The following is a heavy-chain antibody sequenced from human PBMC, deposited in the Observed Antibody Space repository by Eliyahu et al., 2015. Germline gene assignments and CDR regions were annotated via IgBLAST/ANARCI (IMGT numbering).Heavy chain of an antibody. D-gene: IGHD2-2*01. CDR3: AKDTQNDIVVVPAAPYYGMDV. Sequence: EVQLVESGGGLVQPGRSLRLSCAASGFPFADXXXXWXRQAPGKGLXWVSGISWNSGSIGYADSVKGRFTISRDNAKNSLYLQMNSLRAEDTALYYCAKDTQNDIVVVPAAPYYGMDVWGQGTTVTVSS. CDR1: GFPFADXX. V-gene: IGHV3-9*01. J-gene: IGHJ6*02. CDR2: ISWNSGSI.